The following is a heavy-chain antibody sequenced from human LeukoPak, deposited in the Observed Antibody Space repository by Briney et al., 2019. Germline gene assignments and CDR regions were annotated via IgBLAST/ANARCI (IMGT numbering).Heavy chain of an antibody. CDR1: GFTFSDYY. Sequence: KTGGSLRLSCAASGFTFSDYYMTWIRQAPGKGLEWVSYIGGSGPTIHYADSVEGRFTVSRDNAKNSLHLQMNSLRAEDTAVYYCARDRSGYYHGLDYWGQGILVTVSS. CDR2: IGGSGPTI. V-gene: IGHV3-11*01. CDR3: ARDRSGYYHGLDY. J-gene: IGHJ4*02. D-gene: IGHD3-22*01.